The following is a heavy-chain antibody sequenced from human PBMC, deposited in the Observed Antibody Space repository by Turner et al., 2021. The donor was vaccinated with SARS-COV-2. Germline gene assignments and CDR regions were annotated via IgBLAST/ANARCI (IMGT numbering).Heavy chain of an antibody. V-gene: IGHV3-13*05. D-gene: IGHD2-2*02. Sequence: EVQLVESGGGLVQPGGSLRLSCAASAFPVSSNSMSWVRQDPGKGLEWVSGIGTAGDPYYQGSVKGRFTISRENAKNSLYLQRNSVRAGDTAVYYCARGRGYCSSTSCYTNDAFDIWGQGTMVTISS. CDR2: IGTAGDP. J-gene: IGHJ3*02. CDR1: AFPVSSNS. CDR3: ARGRGYCSSTSCYTNDAFDI.